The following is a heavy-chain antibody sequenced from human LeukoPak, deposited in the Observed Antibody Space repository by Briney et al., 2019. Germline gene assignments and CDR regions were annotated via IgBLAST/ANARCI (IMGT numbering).Heavy chain of an antibody. CDR1: GGSISSGGFY. D-gene: IGHD3-10*01. J-gene: IGHJ4*02. CDR2: IYYSGNT. Sequence: SQTLSLTCTVSGGSISSGGFYWPWIRQHPGKGLEWIGYIYYSGNTYYNPSLKSRLTISVDRSKNQFSLKLTSVTAADTAVYYCARVRMVRGVIGGDFDYWGQGTLVTVSS. CDR3: ARVRMVRGVIGGDFDY. V-gene: IGHV4-31*03.